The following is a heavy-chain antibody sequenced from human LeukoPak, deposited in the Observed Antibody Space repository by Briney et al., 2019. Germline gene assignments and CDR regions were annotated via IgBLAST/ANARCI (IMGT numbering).Heavy chain of an antibody. D-gene: IGHD6-13*01. CDR2: INAGNGNT. CDR3: AREEEQQLANYYYYYGMDV. J-gene: IGHJ6*02. CDR1: GYTFTSYA. Sequence: ASVKVSCKASGYTFTSYAMHWVRQAHGQRLEWMGGINAGNGNTKYSQKFQGRVTITRDTSASTAYMELSSLRSEDTAVYYCAREEEQQLANYYYYYGMDVWGQGTTVTVSS. V-gene: IGHV1-3*01.